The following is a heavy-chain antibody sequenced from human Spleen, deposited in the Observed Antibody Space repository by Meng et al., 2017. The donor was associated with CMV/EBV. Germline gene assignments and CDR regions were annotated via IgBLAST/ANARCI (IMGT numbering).Heavy chain of an antibody. CDR3: AKAYSGSWYREYYDY. D-gene: IGHD6-13*01. Sequence: GGSLRLSCAGSGFHFGTYWMTWVRQAPGKGLEWDSAITASGGSTYYADSVKGRFTISRDNSKNTLYLQMNSLRAEDTAVYYCAKAYSGSWYREYYDYWGQGTLVTVSS. V-gene: IGHV3-23*01. CDR1: GFHFGTYW. CDR2: ITASGGST. J-gene: IGHJ4*02.